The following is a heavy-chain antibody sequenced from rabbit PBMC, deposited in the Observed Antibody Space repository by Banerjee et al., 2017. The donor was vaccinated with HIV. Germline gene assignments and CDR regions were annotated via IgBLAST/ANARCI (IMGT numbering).Heavy chain of an antibody. D-gene: IGHD6-1*01. CDR1: GIDFSGFG. CDR3: ARALYAGYAGYGYAPYYYGMDL. Sequence: QVVESGGGLVTLGGSLKLSCKASGIDFSGFGISWVRQAPGKGLEWIANIYPDYGSTDYARWVNGRFTISNDNAQSTVDLQMNSLTAADTAIYFCARALYAGYAGYGYAPYYYGMDLWGPGTLVTVS. V-gene: IGHV1S7*01. CDR2: IYPDYGST. J-gene: IGHJ6*01.